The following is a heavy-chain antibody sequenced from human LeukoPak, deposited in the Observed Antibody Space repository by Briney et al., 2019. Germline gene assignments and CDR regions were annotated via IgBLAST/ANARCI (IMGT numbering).Heavy chain of an antibody. CDR3: ASGGLVSRYLDH. CDR2: VYSSGST. CDR1: GGSISNYY. V-gene: IGHV4-4*07. Sequence: SETLSLTCTVSGGSISNYYWSWIRQPAGKGLEWIGRVYSSGSTNSNPSLKSRLTMSVDESKHEFSLKLASVTAADTAIYYCASGGLVSRYLDHWGQGTLVTVSP. J-gene: IGHJ4*02. D-gene: IGHD5/OR15-5a*01.